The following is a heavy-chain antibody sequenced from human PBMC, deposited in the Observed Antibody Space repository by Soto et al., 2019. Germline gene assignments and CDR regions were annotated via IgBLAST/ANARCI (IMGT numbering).Heavy chain of an antibody. CDR1: GFSINNFA. J-gene: IGHJ6*02. Sequence: QVQLVESGGGVVQPGRSLRLSCTASGFSINNFAMHWVRQAPGKGLEWVAVTSYDGSNKYYADSVKGRFTISRDNTKNTLYVQMSSLRPEDTRVYRCARRQDFGGSYYCQGMDVWGQGPAVMVSS. CDR3: ARRQDFGGSYYCQGMDV. CDR2: TSYDGSNK. V-gene: IGHV3-30-3*01. D-gene: IGHD3-3*01.